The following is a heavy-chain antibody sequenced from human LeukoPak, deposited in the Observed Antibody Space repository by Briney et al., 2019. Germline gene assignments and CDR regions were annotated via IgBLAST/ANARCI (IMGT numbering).Heavy chain of an antibody. Sequence: GGSLRLSCAASGAMFPSYWMTWVRQAPGKGLEWVANIKQDGSEKYYVDSVKGRFTISRDNAKNSVYLQMNSLRAEDTAVYYWRRRHHFGFLDSWGQGTLVTVSS. CDR1: GAMFPSYW. D-gene: IGHD3-10*01. CDR3: RRRHHFGFLDS. J-gene: IGHJ4*02. V-gene: IGHV3-7*02. CDR2: IKQDGSEK.